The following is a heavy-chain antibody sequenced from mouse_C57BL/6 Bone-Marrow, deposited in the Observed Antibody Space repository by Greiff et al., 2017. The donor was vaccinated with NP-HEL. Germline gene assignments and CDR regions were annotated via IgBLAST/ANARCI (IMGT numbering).Heavy chain of an antibody. Sequence: EVMLVESGGGLVKPGGSLKLSCAASGFTFSDYGMHWVRQAPEKGLEWVAYISSGSSTIYYADTVKGRFTISRDNAKNTLFLQMTSLRSEDTAMYYCARNYYGSSYEDLFAYWGQGTLVTVSA. CDR3: ARNYYGSSYEDLFAY. J-gene: IGHJ3*01. CDR1: GFTFSDYG. CDR2: ISSGSSTI. V-gene: IGHV5-17*01. D-gene: IGHD1-1*01.